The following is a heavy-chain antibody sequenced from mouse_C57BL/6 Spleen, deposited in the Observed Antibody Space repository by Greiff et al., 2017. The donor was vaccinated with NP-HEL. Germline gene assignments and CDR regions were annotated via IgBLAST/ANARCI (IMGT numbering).Heavy chain of an antibody. CDR2: IHPNSGST. CDR3: ARGDDGYTEYFDV. CDR1: GYTFTSYW. V-gene: IGHV1-64*01. J-gene: IGHJ1*03. Sequence: VQLQQPGAELVKPGASVKLSCKASGYTFTSYWMHWVKQRPGQGLEWIGMIHPNSGSTNYNEKFKSKATLTVDKSSSTAYMQLSSLTSEDSAVYYCARGDDGYTEYFDVWGTGTTVTVSS. D-gene: IGHD2-3*01.